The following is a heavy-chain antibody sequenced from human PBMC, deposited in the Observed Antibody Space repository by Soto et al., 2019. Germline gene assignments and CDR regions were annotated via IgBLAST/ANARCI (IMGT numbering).Heavy chain of an antibody. D-gene: IGHD2-2*01. CDR3: AHAFVVPAAMAGPNWFDL. V-gene: IGHV2-5*02. Sequence: QITLKESGPTLVKPTQTLTLTCTFSGFSLSTSGVGVGWIRQPPGKALEWLALIYWDDDKRYSPSLKSRLTITKDTSKNQVVLTMTNMDPVDTATYYCAHAFVVPAAMAGPNWFDLWGQGTLVTVSS. CDR2: IYWDDDK. CDR1: GFSLSTSGVG. J-gene: IGHJ5*02.